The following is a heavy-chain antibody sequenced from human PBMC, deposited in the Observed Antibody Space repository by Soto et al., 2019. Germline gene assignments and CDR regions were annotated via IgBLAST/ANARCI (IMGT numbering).Heavy chain of an antibody. J-gene: IGHJ4*02. V-gene: IGHV2-5*08. CDR3: AHSLLSSSSPRSHFDY. D-gene: IGHD6-13*01. CDR1: GFSLSTSGMC. Sequence: ESGPTLVNPTQTLTLTCTFSGFSLSTSGMCVSWISQPPGKALEWLALIYWDDDKRYSPSLKSRLTITKDTSKNQVVLTMTNMDPVDTATYYCAHSLLSSSSPRSHFDYWGQGTLVTVSS. CDR2: IYWDDDK.